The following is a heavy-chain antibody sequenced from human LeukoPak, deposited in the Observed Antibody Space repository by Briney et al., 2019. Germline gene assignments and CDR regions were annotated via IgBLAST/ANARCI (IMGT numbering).Heavy chain of an antibody. CDR3: ARDRVTYSGSYGFDY. Sequence: PGGSLRLSCAASGFSFSSHAIHWVRQAPGKGLEWVAVISYDGSSKYYADSVKGRFTISRDNSKNTLYLQMNSLRAEDTAVYYCARDRVTYSGSYGFDYWGQGTLVTVSS. V-gene: IGHV3-30*19. D-gene: IGHD1-26*01. CDR2: ISYDGSSK. J-gene: IGHJ4*02. CDR1: GFSFSSHA.